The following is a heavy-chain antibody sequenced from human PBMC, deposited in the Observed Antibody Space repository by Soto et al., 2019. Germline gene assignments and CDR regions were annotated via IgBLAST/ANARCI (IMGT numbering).Heavy chain of an antibody. V-gene: IGHV4-61*01. J-gene: IGHJ4*02. Sequence: PSETLSLTCTVSGGSVSSLSYYWSWIRQPPGKGLEWIGYIYHSGSTNYNPSLKSRVTISVDTSKNQFSLKLSSVTAADTAVYYCARTYSSSWSPFDHWGQGTLVTAPQ. CDR3: ARTYSSSWSPFDH. D-gene: IGHD6-13*01. CDR2: IYHSGST. CDR1: GGSVSSLSYY.